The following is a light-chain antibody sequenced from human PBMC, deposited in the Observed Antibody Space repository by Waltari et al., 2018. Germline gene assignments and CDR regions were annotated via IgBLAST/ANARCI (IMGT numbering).Light chain of an antibody. J-gene: IGLJ3*02. Sequence: SYVLTQPPSVSVAPGQTATITCGGDNIGSKMVHWYQKKPGQAPVLVIFDDSDRPSGIPERLSGSNSDNTATLSINRVEAGDEADYYCQVWDSSSDHWLFGGGTELTVL. CDR3: QVWDSSSDHWL. CDR2: DDS. CDR1: NIGSKM. V-gene: IGLV3-21*02.